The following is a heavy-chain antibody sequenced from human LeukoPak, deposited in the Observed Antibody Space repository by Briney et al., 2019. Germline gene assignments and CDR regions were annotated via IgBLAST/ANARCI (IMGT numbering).Heavy chain of an antibody. CDR2: ISSSGSI. CDR1: GFTFSSYS. J-gene: IGHJ4*02. CDR3: ARHEY. Sequence: GGSLRLSCAASGFTFSSYSINWVRQAPGKGLEWVSYISSSGSIYYADSVKGRFTISRDNAKSSLYLQMNSLGAEDTAVYYCARHEYWGQGTLVTVSS. V-gene: IGHV3-48*01.